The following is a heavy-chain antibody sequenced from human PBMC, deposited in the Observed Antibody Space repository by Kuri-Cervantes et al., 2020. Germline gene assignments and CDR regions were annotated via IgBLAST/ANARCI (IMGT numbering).Heavy chain of an antibody. CDR1: GFTFSSYS. Sequence: GESLKISCAASGFTFSSYSMNWVRQAPGKGLEWVSYISSSSSTIYYADSVKGRFTISRDNAKNSLYLQMNSLRAEDTAVYYCAKVGYSSGWAFDYWGQGTLVTVSS. J-gene: IGHJ4*02. CDR2: ISSSSSTI. D-gene: IGHD6-19*01. CDR3: AKVGYSSGWAFDY. V-gene: IGHV3-48*01.